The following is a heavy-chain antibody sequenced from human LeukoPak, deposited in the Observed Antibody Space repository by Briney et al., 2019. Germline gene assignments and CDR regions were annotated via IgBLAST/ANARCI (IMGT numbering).Heavy chain of an antibody. V-gene: IGHV3-23*01. CDR2: ISGSGGTT. Sequence: PGGSLRLSCAASGFTFSSYGMHWVRQAPGKGLEWVSAISGSGGTTYYADSVKGRFTISRDNSKNTLYLQMSSLRAEDTAVYYCAKDQGYSGSYYLVYWGQGTLVTVSS. J-gene: IGHJ4*02. CDR3: AKDQGYSGSYYLVY. D-gene: IGHD1-26*01. CDR1: GFTFSSYG.